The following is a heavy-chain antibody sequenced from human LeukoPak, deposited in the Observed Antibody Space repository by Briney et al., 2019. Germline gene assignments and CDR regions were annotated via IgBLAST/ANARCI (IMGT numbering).Heavy chain of an antibody. CDR1: GGSFSGYY. CDR3: AREANYYGSGSSSGFDP. Sequence: SETLSLTCAVYGGSFSGYYWSWIRQPPGKGLEWIGEVNHSGSTNYNPSLKSRVTISVDTSKSQFSLKLSSVTAADTAVYYCAREANYYGSGSSSGFDPWGQGTLVTVSS. V-gene: IGHV4-34*01. D-gene: IGHD3-10*01. CDR2: VNHSGST. J-gene: IGHJ5*02.